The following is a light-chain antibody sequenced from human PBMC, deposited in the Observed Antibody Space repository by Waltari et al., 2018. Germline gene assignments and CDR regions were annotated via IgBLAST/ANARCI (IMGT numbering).Light chain of an antibody. V-gene: IGLV2-14*03. CDR3: ASYTSSSNYV. CDR2: DVT. CDR1: RSDVGGYDF. J-gene: IGLJ1*01. Sequence: HSALTQPASVSGSPGQSITISCTGTRSDVGGYDFVSWYLQHPEKAPNLIIFDVTELPSGIAARFSGSKSGNTASLTISSLQSDDEADYYCASYTSSSNYVFGSGSTVTV.